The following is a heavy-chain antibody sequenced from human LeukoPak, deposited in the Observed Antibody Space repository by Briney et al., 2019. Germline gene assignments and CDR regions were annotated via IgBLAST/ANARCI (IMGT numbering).Heavy chain of an antibody. Sequence: ASVKVSCKASGYTFINYAINWGRQAPGQRPEWMRWINAGNGNTKYSQKFQGRLTFTRDTSARTAYMELSSLRSEDTAVYYCATGRPGVSIPYYFDYWGQGTLVTVSS. J-gene: IGHJ4*02. CDR2: INAGNGNT. CDR1: GYTFINYA. V-gene: IGHV1-3*01. CDR3: ATGRPGVSIPYYFDY. D-gene: IGHD2-21*01.